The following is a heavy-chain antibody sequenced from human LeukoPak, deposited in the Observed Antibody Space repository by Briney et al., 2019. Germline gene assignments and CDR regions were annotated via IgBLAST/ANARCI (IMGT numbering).Heavy chain of an antibody. V-gene: IGHV3-23*01. J-gene: IGHJ4*02. Sequence: PGGSLRLSCAASGFTFSSYAMSWVRQAPGKGLEWVSAISGSSGSAYYADSVKGRFTISRDYSKNILYLQVNSLRAEDTALYYCAKDRDTPMISYYFDYWGQGTPVTVSS. CDR3: AKDRDTPMISYYFDY. CDR2: ISGSSGSA. CDR1: GFTFSSYA. D-gene: IGHD5-18*01.